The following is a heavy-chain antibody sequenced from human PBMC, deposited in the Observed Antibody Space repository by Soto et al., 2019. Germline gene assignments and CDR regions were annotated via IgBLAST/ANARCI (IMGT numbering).Heavy chain of an antibody. CDR1: GFSLTTTGLG. V-gene: IGHV2-5*01. Sequence: QITLKESGPTLVTPTQTLTLTCTFSGFSLTTTGLGVAWIRQPPGKALEWLALIYWNDEKPYRPSLRSRLTITKDTSKTQVVLTMTDMDPVDTATYFCAHEGFGSDNWFDAWGQGTLVIVSS. CDR3: AHEGFGSDNWFDA. J-gene: IGHJ5*02. D-gene: IGHD3-10*01. CDR2: IYWNDEK.